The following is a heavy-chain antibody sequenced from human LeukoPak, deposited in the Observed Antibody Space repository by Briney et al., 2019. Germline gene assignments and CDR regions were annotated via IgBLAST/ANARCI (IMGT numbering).Heavy chain of an antibody. CDR1: GFSLTTSGVG. Sequence: SGPTLVNPTQTLTLTCTFSGFSLTTSGVGVGWIRQPPGKALEWLALIIWDDQKVYSPSLQSRLSITKDTSKNQVVLTMTNVDPVDTATYYCAHRRDSSGYQYRWWFAPWGQGTLVTVSS. CDR3: AHRRDSSGYQYRWWFAP. V-gene: IGHV2-5*02. D-gene: IGHD3-22*01. CDR2: IIWDDQK. J-gene: IGHJ5*02.